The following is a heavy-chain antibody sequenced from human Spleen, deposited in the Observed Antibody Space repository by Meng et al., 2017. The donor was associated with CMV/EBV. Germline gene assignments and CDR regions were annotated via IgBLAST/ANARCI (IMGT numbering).Heavy chain of an antibody. Sequence: SVKVCKASGGTFSTYAISWVRQAPGQGLEWLGGIIPIFGTSKPAQRFQDRVVITTDESSTIAYMELSSLKSEDTAVYYCARETTTSASYNNNWYGDYYYYGMDVWGQGTTVTVSS. CDR3: ARETTTSASYNNNWYGDYYYYGMDV. CDR1: GGTFSTYA. D-gene: IGHD6-13*01. V-gene: IGHV1-69*05. J-gene: IGHJ6*02. CDR2: IIPIFGTS.